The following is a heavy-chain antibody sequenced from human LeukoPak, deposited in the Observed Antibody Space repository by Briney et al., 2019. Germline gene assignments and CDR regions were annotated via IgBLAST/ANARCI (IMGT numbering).Heavy chain of an antibody. CDR1: GGSVSNGSYY. D-gene: IGHD3-10*01. Sequence: PSETLSLTCTISGGSVSNGSYYWGWIRQPPGKGLEWIGYIYYSGSTNYNPSLESRVTISVDTSKKQFSLKLTSVTATDTAVYYCASLMVRGGPFYNWGQGTLVTVSS. V-gene: IGHV4-61*01. CDR3: ASLMVRGGPFYN. CDR2: IYYSGST. J-gene: IGHJ4*02.